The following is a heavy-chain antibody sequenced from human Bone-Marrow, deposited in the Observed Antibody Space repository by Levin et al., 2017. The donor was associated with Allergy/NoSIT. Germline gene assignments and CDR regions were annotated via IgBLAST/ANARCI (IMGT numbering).Heavy chain of an antibody. CDR2: LSTGSSII. D-gene: IGHD6-13*01. CDR3: ARDSEYSSSWGDYYHGMDV. Sequence: KTGGSLRLSCVASGFSFSDCYMSWVRQAPGKGLEWVAYLSTGSSIIYYVDSVRGRFTISRDNSKNSLYLQMNNLRAEDTAIYYCARDSEYSSSWGDYYHGMDVWGQGTTVVVS. J-gene: IGHJ6*02. CDR1: GFSFSDCY. V-gene: IGHV3-11*01.